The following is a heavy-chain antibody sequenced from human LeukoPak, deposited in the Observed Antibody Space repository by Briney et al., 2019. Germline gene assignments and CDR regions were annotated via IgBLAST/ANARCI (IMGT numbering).Heavy chain of an antibody. CDR3: ARDLGHTGYDLYDY. CDR1: GFPFSNYW. D-gene: IGHD5-12*01. V-gene: IGHV3-7*01. CDR2: IKADGSER. Sequence: GGSLRLSCAASGFPFSNYWMSWGRKAPGKGRQRVANIKADGSERYYVHSVKGRFTISRDNAKNSLYLEMNSLRVEDTAVYYCARDLGHTGYDLYDYWGQGTLVTVSS. J-gene: IGHJ4*02.